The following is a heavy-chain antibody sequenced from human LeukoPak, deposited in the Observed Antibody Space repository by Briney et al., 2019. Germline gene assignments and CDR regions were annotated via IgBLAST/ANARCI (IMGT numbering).Heavy chain of an antibody. CDR1: GFTFTNYY. Sequence: ASVKVSCKASGFTFTNYYMHSVRQAPGQGLEWMGIINSSGGSTRDAQKFQGRVTMTRDTSTSTVYMDLSSLRSEDTAVYYCATSMGGTEFDYWGQGTLVTVSS. CDR3: ATSMGGTEFDY. J-gene: IGHJ4*02. V-gene: IGHV1-46*01. CDR2: INSSGGST. D-gene: IGHD3-16*01.